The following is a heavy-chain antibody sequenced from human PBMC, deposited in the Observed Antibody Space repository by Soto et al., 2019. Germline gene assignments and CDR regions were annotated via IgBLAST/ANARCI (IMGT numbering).Heavy chain of an antibody. Sequence: GGSLRLSCAASGFPFTKAWMTWVRQAPGKGLEWVGRIRSKTSSETREYAAPVKGRFTISRDDSKNMLYLEMNSLKIEDTGVYYCTTDGFTGIVGIWGQGTMVTVSS. J-gene: IGHJ3*02. CDR3: TTDGFTGIVGI. V-gene: IGHV3-15*01. D-gene: IGHD3-22*01. CDR1: GFPFTKAW. CDR2: IRSKTSSETR.